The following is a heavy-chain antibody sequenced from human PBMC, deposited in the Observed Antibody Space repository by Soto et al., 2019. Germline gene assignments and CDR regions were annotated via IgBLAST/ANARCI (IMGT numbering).Heavy chain of an antibody. CDR2: IIPIFGTA. Sequence: ASVKVSCKASGGTFSSYAISWVRQAPGQGLEWMGGIIPIFGTANYAQKFQGRVTITADKSTSTAYMELSSLRSEDTAVYYCGKHEGYCSSTTCSSVDYWGQGTLVTVSS. CDR1: GGTFSSYA. D-gene: IGHD2-2*01. V-gene: IGHV1-69*06. CDR3: GKHEGYCSSTTCSSVDY. J-gene: IGHJ4*02.